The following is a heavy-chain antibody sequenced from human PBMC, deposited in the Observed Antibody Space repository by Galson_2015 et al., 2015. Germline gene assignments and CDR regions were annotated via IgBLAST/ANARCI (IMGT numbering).Heavy chain of an antibody. Sequence: QSGAEVKKPGESLKISCKGSGYSFTSYWIGWVRQMPGKGLEWMGIIYPGDSDTRYSPSFQGQVTISADKSISTAYLQRSSLKASDTAMYYCARRGETYDYYGSGRPGAFDIWGQGTMVTVSS. D-gene: IGHD3-10*01. CDR2: IYPGDSDT. J-gene: IGHJ3*02. CDR1: GYSFTSYW. CDR3: ARRGETYDYYGSGRPGAFDI. V-gene: IGHV5-51*01.